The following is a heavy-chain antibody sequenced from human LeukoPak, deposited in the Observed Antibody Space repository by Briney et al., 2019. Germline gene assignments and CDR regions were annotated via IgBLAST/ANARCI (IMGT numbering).Heavy chain of an antibody. CDR3: AKDCLGSSWYNWFDP. V-gene: IGHV3-30*18. CDR2: ISYDGSDK. D-gene: IGHD6-13*01. CDR1: GFTFSSYG. Sequence: GGSLRLSCAASGFTFSSYGMHWVRQAPGKGLEWVAVISYDGSDKYYADSVKGRFTISGDNSKNTLYLQMNSLRAEDTAVYYCAKDCLGSSWYNWFDPWGQGTLVTVSS. J-gene: IGHJ5*02.